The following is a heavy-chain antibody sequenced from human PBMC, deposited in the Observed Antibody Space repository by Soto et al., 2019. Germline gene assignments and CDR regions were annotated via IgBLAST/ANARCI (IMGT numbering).Heavy chain of an antibody. CDR2: IKQDGSEK. CDR1: GFTFSSYW. CDR3: ARDYSVLRYFDWLLYFDY. V-gene: IGHV3-7*01. D-gene: IGHD3-9*01. J-gene: IGHJ4*02. Sequence: ESGGGLVQPGGSLRLSCAASGFTFSSYWMSWVRQAPGKGLEWVANIKQDGSEKYYVDSVKGRFTISRDNAKNSLYLQMNSLRAEDTAVYYCARDYSVLRYFDWLLYFDYWGQGTLVTVSS.